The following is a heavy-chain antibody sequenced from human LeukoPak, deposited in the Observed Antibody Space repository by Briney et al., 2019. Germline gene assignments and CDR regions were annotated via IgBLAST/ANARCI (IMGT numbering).Heavy chain of an antibody. D-gene: IGHD3-16*01. Sequence: GGSLRLSCAASGFTFSDYYMSWIRQAPGKGLEWVSYISSSGSTKYYADSVKGRFTISRDNARNSLYLEMNSLRAEDRAVYYCARARFGGVVDYWGQGTLVTVSS. CDR3: ARARFGGVVDY. CDR1: GFTFSDYY. V-gene: IGHV3-11*01. CDR2: ISSSGSTK. J-gene: IGHJ4*02.